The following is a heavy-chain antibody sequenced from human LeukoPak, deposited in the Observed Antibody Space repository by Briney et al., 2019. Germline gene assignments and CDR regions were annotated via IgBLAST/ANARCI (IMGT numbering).Heavy chain of an antibody. D-gene: IGHD3-16*01. Sequence: SETLSLTCAVYGGSFSGSYWSWIRQPPGKGLEWIGEINHSGSTNYNPSLKSRVTISIDTSKNQFPLKLRSVTAADTAVYHCTRSPPPGATAYGVVDLWGQGTLVTVSS. J-gene: IGHJ4*02. CDR2: INHSGST. CDR3: TRSPPPGATAYGVVDL. V-gene: IGHV4-34*01. CDR1: GGSFSGSY.